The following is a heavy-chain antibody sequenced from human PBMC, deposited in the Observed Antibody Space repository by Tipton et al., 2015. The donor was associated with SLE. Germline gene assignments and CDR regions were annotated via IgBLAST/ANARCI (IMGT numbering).Heavy chain of an antibody. Sequence: QLVQSGAEVKKPGASVKVSCKASGYTFTSYGISWVRQAPGRGLEWMGWINPIVGDTKYAQKFQGRITMTRDTSISTAYMELSRLRSDDTAVYYCARDNSPDFDYWGQGTLVTVSS. J-gene: IGHJ4*02. CDR3: ARDNSPDFDY. V-gene: IGHV1-2*02. CDR1: GYTFTSYG. D-gene: IGHD2/OR15-2a*01. CDR2: INPIVGDT.